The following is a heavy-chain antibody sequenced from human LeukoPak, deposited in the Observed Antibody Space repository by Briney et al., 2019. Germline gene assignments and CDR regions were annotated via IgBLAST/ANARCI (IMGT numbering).Heavy chain of an antibody. Sequence: SETLSLTCAVYGGSFSGYYWSWIRQPPGKGLEWIGEINHSGSTNYNPSLKSRVTISVDTSKNQSSLKLSSVTAADTAVYYCARGGPSVYCSSTSCSWWFDPWGQGTLVTVSS. CDR3: ARGGPSVYCSSTSCSWWFDP. V-gene: IGHV4-34*01. D-gene: IGHD2-2*01. J-gene: IGHJ5*02. CDR2: INHSGST. CDR1: GGSFSGYY.